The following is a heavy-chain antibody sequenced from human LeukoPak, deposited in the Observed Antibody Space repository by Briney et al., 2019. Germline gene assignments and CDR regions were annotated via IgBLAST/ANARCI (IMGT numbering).Heavy chain of an antibody. V-gene: IGHV4-4*09. Sequence: SETLSLTCTVSGGSISSYYWSWIRQPPGKGLEWIGYIYTSGSTNYNPSLKSRVTISVDTSKNQFSLKLSPVTAADTAVYYCARQEVDYSNSYYYYYYYMDVWGKGTTVTVSS. CDR3: ARQEVDYSNSYYYYYYYMDV. CDR1: GGSISSYY. J-gene: IGHJ6*03. CDR2: IYTSGST. D-gene: IGHD4-11*01.